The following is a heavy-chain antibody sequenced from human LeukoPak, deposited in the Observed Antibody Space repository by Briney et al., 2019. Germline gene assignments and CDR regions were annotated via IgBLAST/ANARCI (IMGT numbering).Heavy chain of an antibody. D-gene: IGHD1-26*01. Sequence: GGSLGLSCAASGFTFSSYAMHWVRQAPGKGLEWVAVISYDGSNKYYADSVKGRFTISRDNSKNTLYLQMNSLRAEDTAVYYCARDLHSGSYLDYWGQGTLVTVSS. V-gene: IGHV3-30-3*01. J-gene: IGHJ4*02. CDR1: GFTFSSYA. CDR2: ISYDGSNK. CDR3: ARDLHSGSYLDY.